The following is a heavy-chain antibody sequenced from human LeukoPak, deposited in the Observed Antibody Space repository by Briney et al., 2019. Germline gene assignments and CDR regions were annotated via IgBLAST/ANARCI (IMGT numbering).Heavy chain of an antibody. J-gene: IGHJ4*02. CDR2: ISGSGGST. Sequence: GGSLRLSCAVSGFIFSNAWMTWVRQAPGKGLEWVSAISGSGGSTYYADSVKGRFTISRDNSKNTLYLQMNSLRAEDTAVYYCAKDGVADYWGQGTLVTVSS. D-gene: IGHD3-3*01. CDR3: AKDGVADY. CDR1: GFIFSNAW. V-gene: IGHV3-23*01.